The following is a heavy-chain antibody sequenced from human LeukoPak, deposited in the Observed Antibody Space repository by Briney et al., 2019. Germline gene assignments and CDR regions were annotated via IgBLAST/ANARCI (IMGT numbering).Heavy chain of an antibody. CDR2: IISSGSYI. D-gene: IGHD6-13*01. CDR1: GFTLSIYS. Sequence: GGSLRLSCAASGFTLSIYSMDWVRQAPGKGLEWVSSIISSGSYIYYADSVKGRFTISRDNAKNSLYLQMNSLRAEDTAVYYCAREDASSWDYWGQGILVTVSS. CDR3: AREDASSWDY. J-gene: IGHJ4*02. V-gene: IGHV3-21*01.